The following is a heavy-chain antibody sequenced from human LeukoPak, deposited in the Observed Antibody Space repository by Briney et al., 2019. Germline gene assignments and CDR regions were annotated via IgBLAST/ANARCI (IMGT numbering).Heavy chain of an antibody. J-gene: IGHJ5*02. CDR1: GFIVSSTY. D-gene: IGHD3-3*01. V-gene: IGHV3-66*01. Sequence: GGSLRLSCAASGFIVSSTYMSWVRKAPGKGLEWVSVIYSGGSTYYADSVKGRFTISKDNSKNTLYLQMNSLRAEDTAVYYCAKDRDNYDFWSGYLFDPWGQGTLVTVSS. CDR3: AKDRDNYDFWSGYLFDP. CDR2: IYSGGST.